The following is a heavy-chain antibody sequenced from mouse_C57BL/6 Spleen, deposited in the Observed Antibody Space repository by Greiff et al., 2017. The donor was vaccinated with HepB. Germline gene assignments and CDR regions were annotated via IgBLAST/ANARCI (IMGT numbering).Heavy chain of an antibody. CDR2: INPNNGGT. J-gene: IGHJ3*01. V-gene: IGHV1-26*01. Sequence: VQPQQSGPELVKPGASVKISCKASGYTFTDYYMNWVKQSHGKSLEWIGDINPNNGGTSYNQKFKGKATLTVDKSSSTAYMELRSLTSEDSAVYYCAPLYYDYDVEFAYWGQGTLVTVSA. D-gene: IGHD2-4*01. CDR3: APLYYDYDVEFAY. CDR1: GYTFTDYY.